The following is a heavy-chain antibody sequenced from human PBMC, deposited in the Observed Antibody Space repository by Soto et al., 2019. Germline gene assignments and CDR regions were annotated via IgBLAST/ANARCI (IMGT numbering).Heavy chain of an antibody. CDR3: ARARIVVVPAAMHYYYYYYMDV. CDR1: GGSFSGYY. V-gene: IGHV4-34*01. D-gene: IGHD2-2*01. CDR2: INHSGST. J-gene: IGHJ6*03. Sequence: SETLSLTCAVYGGSFSGYYGSWIRQPPGKGLEWIGEINHSGSTNYNPSLKSRVTISVDTSKNQFSLKLSSVTAADTAVYYCARARIVVVPAAMHYYYYYYMDVWGKGTTVTVSS.